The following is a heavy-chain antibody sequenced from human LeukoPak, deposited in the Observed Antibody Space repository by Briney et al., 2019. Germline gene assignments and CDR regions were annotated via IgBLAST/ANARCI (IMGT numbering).Heavy chain of an antibody. V-gene: IGHV4-34*01. CDR1: GGAFSGYY. Sequence: SETLSLTCAVYGGAFSGYYWSWIRQPPGKRLEWIGEINHSGSTNYNPSLKSRVTISVDTSKNQFSLKLSSVTAADTAVYYCARDNRYYYGMDVWGQGTTVTVSS. CDR2: INHSGST. CDR3: ARDNRYYYGMDV. J-gene: IGHJ6*02.